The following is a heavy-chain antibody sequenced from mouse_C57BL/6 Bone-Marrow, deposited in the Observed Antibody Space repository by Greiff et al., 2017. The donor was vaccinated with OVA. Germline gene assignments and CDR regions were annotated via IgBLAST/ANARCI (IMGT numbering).Heavy chain of an antibody. CDR1: GYTFTSYW. V-gene: IGHV1-50*01. CDR2: IDPSDSYT. CDR3: ARVHYSIPKHWYFDV. D-gene: IGHD2-5*01. Sequence: QVQLQQPGAELVMPGASVKLSCKASGYTFTSYWMQWVKQRPGQGLEWIGEIDPSDSYTNYNQKFKGKATLTVDTSSSTAYMQLSSLTSEDSAVYYCARVHYSIPKHWYFDVWGTGTTVTVSS. J-gene: IGHJ1*03.